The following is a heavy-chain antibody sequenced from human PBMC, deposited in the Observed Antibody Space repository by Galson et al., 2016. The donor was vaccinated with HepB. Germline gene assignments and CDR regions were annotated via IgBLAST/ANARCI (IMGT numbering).Heavy chain of an antibody. Sequence: SLRLSCAASGFTVSNYYMSWVRQAPGKGLEWVSVIYSGGSAYYADSVTGRFTISRDNSKNTLYLQMNSLRAGDTAVYYCAGHSAQDSWGQGTLVTVSS. CDR1: GFTVSNYY. D-gene: IGHD6-13*01. CDR2: IYSGGSA. J-gene: IGHJ4*02. V-gene: IGHV3-66*02. CDR3: AGHSAQDS.